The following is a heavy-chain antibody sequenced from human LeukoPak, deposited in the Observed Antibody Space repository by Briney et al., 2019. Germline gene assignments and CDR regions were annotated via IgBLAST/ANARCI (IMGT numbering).Heavy chain of an antibody. Sequence: SGPTLVNPTQTLTLTCTFSGFSLSASGMCVSWIRQPPGKALEWLARIDWDDDKYYSTSLKTRLTISKDTSKNQVVLTMTNMDPVDTATYYCARIGGYSYGHYYFDYWGQGTLVTVSS. D-gene: IGHD5-18*01. CDR1: GFSLSASGMC. CDR3: ARIGGYSYGHYYFDY. CDR2: IDWDDDK. J-gene: IGHJ4*02. V-gene: IGHV2-70*11.